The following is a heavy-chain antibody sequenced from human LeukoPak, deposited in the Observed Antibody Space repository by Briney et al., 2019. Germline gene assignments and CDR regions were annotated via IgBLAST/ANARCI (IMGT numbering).Heavy chain of an antibody. D-gene: IGHD5-24*01. CDR3: ARAITIEMATTSIDY. V-gene: IGHV1-46*01. CDR1: GYTFTSYY. CDR2: INPSGGST. Sequence: ASVKVSCKASGYTFTSYYMRWVRQAPGQGLEWMGIINPSGGSTSYAQKFQGRVTMTRDTSTSTVYMELSSLRFEDTAVYYCARAITIEMATTSIDYWGQGTLVTVSS. J-gene: IGHJ4*02.